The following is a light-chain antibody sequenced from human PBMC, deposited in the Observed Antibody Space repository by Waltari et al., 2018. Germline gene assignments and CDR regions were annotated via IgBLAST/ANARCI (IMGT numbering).Light chain of an antibody. CDR2: AAS. Sequence: IEMPQSPSSLSASVGDRVTVTCRSSETIMKYLNWYQPKPGEAPTLLIFAASSLPSGVPSRFSGSGSGTDFTLTISSLQPEDFATYYCQQSFSHPRTFGRGTTVEI. J-gene: IGKJ4*01. V-gene: IGKV1-39*01. CDR3: QQSFSHPRT. CDR1: ETIMKY.